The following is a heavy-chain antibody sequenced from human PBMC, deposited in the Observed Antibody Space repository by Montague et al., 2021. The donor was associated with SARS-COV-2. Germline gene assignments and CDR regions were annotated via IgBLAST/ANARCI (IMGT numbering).Heavy chain of an antibody. Sequence: SLRLSCAASGFTFGDYGMSWVRQAPGKGLEWVSGINWNGGSTGYADSVKGRFTISRDNAKNSLYLQMNSLRAEDTALYYCARDRDCSSTSCSSGLYYYYGMDVWGQGTTVTVAS. J-gene: IGHJ6*02. V-gene: IGHV3-20*04. D-gene: IGHD2-2*01. CDR3: ARDRDCSSTSCSSGLYYYYGMDV. CDR1: GFTFGDYG. CDR2: INWNGGST.